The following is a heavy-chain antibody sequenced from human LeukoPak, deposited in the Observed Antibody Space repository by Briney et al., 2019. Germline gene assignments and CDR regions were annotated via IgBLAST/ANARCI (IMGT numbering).Heavy chain of an antibody. Sequence: SETLSLTYTVSDDSISDYYRGWIRQPPGKGLEWIGYFHNSGTSTYNPSLKSRVTISADTSKNQFSLKLNPLTTADTAVYYCTRGAGWLIDYWGQGILVTVSS. D-gene: IGHD3-16*01. CDR1: DDSISDYY. CDR3: TRGAGWLIDY. V-gene: IGHV4-59*01. J-gene: IGHJ4*02. CDR2: FHNSGTS.